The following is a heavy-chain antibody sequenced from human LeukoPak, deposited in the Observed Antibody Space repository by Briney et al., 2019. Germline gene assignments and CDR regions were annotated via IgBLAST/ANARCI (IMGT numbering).Heavy chain of an antibody. J-gene: IGHJ4*02. CDR2: LYYSGRT. CDR3: ARGGGHFDY. Sequence: SETLSLTCTVSGGSISSNNYDWGWIRQPPGKGLEWIGTLYYSGRTYYNPSLKSRVTISVDTSKNQFSLKLSSVTAADTAVYYCARGGGHFDYWGQGTLVTVSS. V-gene: IGHV4-39*07. D-gene: IGHD3-10*01. CDR1: GGSISSNNYD.